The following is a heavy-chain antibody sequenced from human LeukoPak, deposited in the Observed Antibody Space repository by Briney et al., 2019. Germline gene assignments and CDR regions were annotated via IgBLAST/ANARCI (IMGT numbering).Heavy chain of an antibody. CDR1: GFTFSDYT. CDR3: AREGPTTAVGSGAPDI. CDR2: IWYDGTYI. D-gene: IGHD6-13*01. Sequence: PGGSLRLSCPASGFTFSDYTMQWLRQAPGKGLEWVAVIWYDGTYISYGDSVRGRFTISRDNSKNTLYLQMNSLRAEDTAVYYCAREGPTTAVGSGAPDIWGLGTMVTVSS. V-gene: IGHV3-33*01. J-gene: IGHJ3*02.